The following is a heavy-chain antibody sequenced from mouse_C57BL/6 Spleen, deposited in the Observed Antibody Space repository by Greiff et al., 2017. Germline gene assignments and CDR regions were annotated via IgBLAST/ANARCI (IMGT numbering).Heavy chain of an antibody. V-gene: IGHV1-55*01. CDR2: ISPGSGST. J-gene: IGHJ3*01. D-gene: IGHD2-1*01. CDR3: ARREYGNWLAY. CDR1: GYTFTSYW. Sequence: QVQLQQPGAELVKPGASVKMSCKASGYTFTSYWITWVKQRPGQGLEWIGDISPGSGSTNYNEKFKSKATLPVDTSSSTAYMQLSSLTSEDAGIYCCARREYGNWLAYWGQGTLVTVSA.